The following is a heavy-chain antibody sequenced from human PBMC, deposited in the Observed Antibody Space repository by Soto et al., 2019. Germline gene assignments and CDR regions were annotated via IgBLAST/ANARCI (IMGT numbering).Heavy chain of an antibody. CDR1: GFTFSDHY. CDR2: IRNKANYYTT. CDR3: ARVTPALWYFDL. V-gene: IGHV3-72*01. J-gene: IGHJ2*01. Sequence: PGGSLRLSCAASGFTFSDHYMDWVRQAPGKGLEWVGRIRNKANYYTTEYAASVKGRFTISGEDSRNSLYLQMSNLKAEDTAVYYCARVTPALWYFDLWGRGTLVTVSS.